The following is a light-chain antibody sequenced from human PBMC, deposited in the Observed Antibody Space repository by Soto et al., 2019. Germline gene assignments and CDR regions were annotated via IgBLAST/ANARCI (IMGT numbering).Light chain of an antibody. J-gene: IGLJ1*01. CDR1: SSDVGGYNY. CDR2: DVK. CDR3: CSYADDYTFV. V-gene: IGLV2-11*01. Sequence: QSALTQPRSVSGSPGQSVTLSCTGTSSDVGGYNYVTWYQQYPGKAPKVMIYDVKTQPSGVPDRFSGSKSGNTASLTISGLQAEDEADYYCCSYADDYTFVFGTGTKVTVL.